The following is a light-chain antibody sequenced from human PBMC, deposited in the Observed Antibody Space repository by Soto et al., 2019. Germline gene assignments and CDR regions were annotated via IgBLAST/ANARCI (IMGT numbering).Light chain of an antibody. CDR2: AAS. J-gene: IGKJ1*01. Sequence: DIQMTQSPSSLSASVGDRVTITCRASQSITTYLNWYQQKPGKAPKLLIYAASSLESGVPSTLRGSGSGTNFTLTISSLQPEDFANYYCQQSYSTPWTFGKGTKVEIK. V-gene: IGKV1-39*01. CDR1: QSITTY. CDR3: QQSYSTPWT.